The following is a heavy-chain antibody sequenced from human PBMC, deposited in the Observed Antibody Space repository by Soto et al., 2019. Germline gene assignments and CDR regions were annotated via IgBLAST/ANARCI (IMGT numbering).Heavy chain of an antibody. D-gene: IGHD5-12*01. CDR3: ASVAI. CDR2: IKQDGTEK. CDR1: GFTFSNYW. V-gene: IGHV3-7*01. J-gene: IGHJ4*02. Sequence: EVQLVESGGGLVQPGGSLRLSRATSGFTFSNYWMSWVRQAPGKGLEWVANIKQDGTEKNYVDSVRGRFTISRDNAKNSLDLQMNSLRAEDTTVYYCASVAIWGQGTLVTVSS.